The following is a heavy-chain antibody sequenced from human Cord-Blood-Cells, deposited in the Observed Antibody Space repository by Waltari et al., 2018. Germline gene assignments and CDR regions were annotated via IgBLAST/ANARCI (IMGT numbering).Heavy chain of an antibody. CDR2: IYPGDSDT. V-gene: IGHV5-51*01. CDR1: GYSFTSYW. D-gene: IGHD3-3*01. Sequence: EVQLVQSGAEVTKPGESLKISCKGSGYSFTSYWIGWVRQMPGKGLEWMGIIYPGDSDTRYSPSFQGQVTISADKSISTAYLQWSSLKASDTAMYYCARGSENYDFWSGYNWFDPWGQGTLVTVSS. J-gene: IGHJ5*02. CDR3: ARGSENYDFWSGYNWFDP.